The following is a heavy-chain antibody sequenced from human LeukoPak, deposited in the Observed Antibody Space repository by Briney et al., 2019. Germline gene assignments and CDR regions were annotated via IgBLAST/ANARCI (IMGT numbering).Heavy chain of an antibody. D-gene: IGHD1-26*01. V-gene: IGHV3-53*01. J-gene: IGHJ1*01. CDR1: GFTVSSNY. CDR2: IYSGGST. CDR3: ARISGSSKKYFQH. Sequence: GGSLRLSCAASGFTVSSNYMSWVRQAPGKGLEWVSVIYSGGSTYYADSVKGRFTISRDNSKNTLYLQMNSLRAEDTAVYYCARISGSSKKYFQHWGQGTLATVSS.